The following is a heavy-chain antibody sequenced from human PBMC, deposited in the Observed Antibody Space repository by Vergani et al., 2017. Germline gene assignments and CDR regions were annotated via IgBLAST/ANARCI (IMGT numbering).Heavy chain of an antibody. Sequence: QVQLQESGPGLLKPSETLSLTCTVSGGSISSYYWSWIRQPPGKGLEWIGYIYYSGSTNYNPSLKSRVTISVETSKNQFSLKLSSVTAAGTAVYYCARGYQYGSSRYSYYYYMDVWGKGTTVTVSS. V-gene: IGHV4-59*01. D-gene: IGHD6-13*01. J-gene: IGHJ6*03. CDR2: IYYSGST. CDR1: GGSISSYY. CDR3: ARGYQYGSSRYSYYYYMDV.